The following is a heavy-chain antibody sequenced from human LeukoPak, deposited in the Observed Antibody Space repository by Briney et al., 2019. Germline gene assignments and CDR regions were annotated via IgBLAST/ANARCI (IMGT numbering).Heavy chain of an antibody. CDR1: GGSFSGYY. V-gene: IGHV4-34*01. CDR2: INHSGST. J-gene: IGHJ3*02. CDR3: ARWMVRGVIRAFDI. D-gene: IGHD3-10*01. Sequence: SETLSLTCAVYGGSFSGYYWSWIRQPPGKGLEWIGEINHSGSTNYNPSLKSRVTISVDTSKNQFSLKLSSVTAAGTAVYYCARWMVRGVIRAFDIWGQGTMVTVSS.